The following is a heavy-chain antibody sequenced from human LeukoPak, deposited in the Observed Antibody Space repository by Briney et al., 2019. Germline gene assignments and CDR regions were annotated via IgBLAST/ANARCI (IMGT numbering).Heavy chain of an antibody. D-gene: IGHD6-6*01. Sequence: GESLKISCKGSGYSFTNYWIGWVRQMPGKGLEWMGIIYPGDSDTRYSPSFQGQVTISADKSISTAYLQWSSLKASDTAMYYCARVRLSGSSSSRYFQHWGQGTLVTVSS. J-gene: IGHJ1*01. CDR2: IYPGDSDT. CDR1: GYSFTNYW. V-gene: IGHV5-51*01. CDR3: ARVRLSGSSSSRYFQH.